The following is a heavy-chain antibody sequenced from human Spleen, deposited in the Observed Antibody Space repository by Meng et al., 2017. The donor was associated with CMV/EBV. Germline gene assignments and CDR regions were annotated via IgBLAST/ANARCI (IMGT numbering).Heavy chain of an antibody. CDR1: GFAFSSYA. V-gene: IGHV3-47*01. CDR3: ARDIVVVPAAPEDYGMDV. D-gene: IGHD2-2*01. CDR2: IGTGGDT. Sequence: ETLSLTCAASGFAFSSYALHWVRRAPGKGLEWVSAIGTGGDTYYADSVMGRFTISRDNAKKSLYLHMNSLIAEDMAVYYCARDIVVVPAAPEDYGMDVWGQGTTVTVSS. J-gene: IGHJ6*02.